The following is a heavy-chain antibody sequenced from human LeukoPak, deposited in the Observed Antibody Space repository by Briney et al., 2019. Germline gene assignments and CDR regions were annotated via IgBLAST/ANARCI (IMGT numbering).Heavy chain of an antibody. D-gene: IGHD2-15*01. V-gene: IGHV3-33*01. Sequence: GRSLRLSCAASGFTLSSYGMHWVRQAPGKGLEWVAVIWYDGSNKYYADSVKGRFTISRDNSKNTLYLQMNSLRAGDMAVYYCARDAPYCSGGSCYSERWYFDLWGRGTLVTVSS. CDR1: GFTLSSYG. J-gene: IGHJ2*01. CDR2: IWYDGSNK. CDR3: ARDAPYCSGGSCYSERWYFDL.